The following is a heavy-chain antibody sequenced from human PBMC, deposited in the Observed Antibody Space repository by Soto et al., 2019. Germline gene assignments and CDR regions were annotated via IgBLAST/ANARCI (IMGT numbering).Heavy chain of an antibody. CDR3: ARDGSSDGYNP. CDR2: ISYDGSNK. V-gene: IGHV3-30-3*01. J-gene: IGHJ5*02. D-gene: IGHD5-12*01. Sequence: GSLRLSCAASGFTFSSYAMHWVRQAPGKGLEWVAVISYDGSNKYYADSVKGRFTISRDNSKNTLYLQMNSLRAEDTAVYYCARDGSSDGYNPWGQGTLVTVSS. CDR1: GFTFSSYA.